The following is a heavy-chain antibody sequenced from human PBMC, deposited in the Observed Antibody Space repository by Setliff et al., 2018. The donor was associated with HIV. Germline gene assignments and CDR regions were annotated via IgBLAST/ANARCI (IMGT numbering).Heavy chain of an antibody. V-gene: IGHV1-69*05. CDR1: GDTFSTFA. Sequence: RASVKVSCKASGDTFSTFAINWVRQAPGQGLEWMGGIIPISGTAVYAQNFRGRVTVTTDDSTNTAYMEISSLKSDDTAVYFCARVGGIELWNQAYFDYWGQGTLVTVSS. D-gene: IGHD1-1*01. CDR3: ARVGGIELWNQAYFDY. CDR2: IIPISGTA. J-gene: IGHJ4*02.